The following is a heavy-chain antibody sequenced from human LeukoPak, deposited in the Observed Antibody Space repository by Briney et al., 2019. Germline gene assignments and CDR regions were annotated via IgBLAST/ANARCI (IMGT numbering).Heavy chain of an antibody. CDR2: INHSGST. V-gene: IGHV4-39*01. CDR1: GGSISSTSYY. CDR3: ARHWSRNSSSWYNFWGKTSSGWYPAGAFDI. J-gene: IGHJ3*02. Sequence: SETLSLTCTVSGGSISSTSYYWGWIRQPPGKGLEWIGEINHSGSTNYNPSLKSRVTISVDTSKNQFSLKLSSVTAADTAVYYCARHWSRNSSSWYNFWGKTSSGWYPAGAFDIWGQGTMVTVSS. D-gene: IGHD6-13*01.